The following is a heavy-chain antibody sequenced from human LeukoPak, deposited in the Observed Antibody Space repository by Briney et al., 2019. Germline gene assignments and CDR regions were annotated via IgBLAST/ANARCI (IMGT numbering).Heavy chain of an antibody. CDR1: GYTFTSYA. CDR3: AKGGYDSSGYYPHFDY. V-gene: IGHV1-3*03. D-gene: IGHD3-22*01. CDR2: INAGNGNT. J-gene: IGHJ4*02. Sequence: ASVKVSCKASGYTFTSYAMHWVRQAPGQRLEWMGWINAGNGNTKYSQEFQGRVTITRDTSASTAYMELSSLRSEDMALYYCAKGGYDSSGYYPHFDYWGQGTLVTVSS.